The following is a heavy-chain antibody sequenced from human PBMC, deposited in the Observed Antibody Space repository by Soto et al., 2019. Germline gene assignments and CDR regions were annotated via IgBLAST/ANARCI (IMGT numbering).Heavy chain of an antibody. CDR3: ASHNRGRYQFDY. Sequence: QVQLVQSGAEVKKPGSSVKVSCKASGGTFRSDAISWVRQAPGQVLEWMGGIIPIFGTTNNAQTFQGRVAIYADESTRTAYMDLSSLTSDDTAVYYCASHNRGRYQFDYWGQGTPGTVSS. J-gene: IGHJ4*02. D-gene: IGHD3-16*02. V-gene: IGHV1-69*01. CDR1: GGTFRSDA. CDR2: IIPIFGTT.